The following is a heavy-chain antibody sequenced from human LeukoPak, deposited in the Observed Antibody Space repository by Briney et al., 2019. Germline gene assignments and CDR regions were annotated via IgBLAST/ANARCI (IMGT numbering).Heavy chain of an antibody. CDR3: ARSTGTTWRDAFDI. CDR2: ISSSSSTI. J-gene: IGHJ3*02. Sequence: GGSLRLSCAASGFTFSSYSMNWVRQAPGKGLEWVSYISSSSSTIYYADSVKGRFTISRDNAKNSLYLQMNSLRAEDTAVYYCARSTGTTWRDAFDIWGQGTMVTVSS. D-gene: IGHD1-7*01. CDR1: GFTFSSYS. V-gene: IGHV3-48*01.